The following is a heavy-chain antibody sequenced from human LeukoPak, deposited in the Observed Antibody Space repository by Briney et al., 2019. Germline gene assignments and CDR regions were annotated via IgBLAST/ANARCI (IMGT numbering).Heavy chain of an antibody. CDR3: ARSYSGSYYLDY. D-gene: IGHD1-26*01. Sequence: PSETLSLTCTVSGGSISSYYWSWIRQPPGKGLEWIGYIYYSGSTNYNSSLMSRVTISVDTSKNQFSLKLSSVTAADTAVYYCARSYSGSYYLDYWGQGTLVTVSS. CDR1: GGSISSYY. V-gene: IGHV4-59*01. J-gene: IGHJ4*02. CDR2: IYYSGST.